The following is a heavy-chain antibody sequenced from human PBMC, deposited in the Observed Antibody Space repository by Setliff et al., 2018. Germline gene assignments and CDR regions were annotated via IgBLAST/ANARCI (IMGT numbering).Heavy chain of an antibody. Sequence: ESLKISCKASGYGFTTSWIAWVRQKPGKGLEWMGIIYPGDSDTQYSPSFQGQVTFSSDKSINTAYLQWSSLKASDTAIYYCAREHVSGHSEYWGQGTLVTVSS. CDR2: IYPGDSDT. D-gene: IGHD1-26*01. V-gene: IGHV5-51*01. J-gene: IGHJ4*02. CDR1: GYGFTTSW. CDR3: AREHVSGHSEY.